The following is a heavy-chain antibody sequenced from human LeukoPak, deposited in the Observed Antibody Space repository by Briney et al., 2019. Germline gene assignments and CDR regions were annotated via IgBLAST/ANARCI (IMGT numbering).Heavy chain of an antibody. CDR2: ITGSGGST. J-gene: IGHJ4*02. Sequence: PGGSPRLSCEASGFSFNNYAMTWVRQAPGRGLEWVSGITGSGGSTYYSVKGRFTISRDNSKNTLYLQMSNLRAEDTAVYYCAKAGEYCPDGSCYSENYYFDYWGQGTLVTVSS. CDR3: AKAGEYCPDGSCYSENYYFDY. D-gene: IGHD2-15*01. CDR1: GFSFNNYA. V-gene: IGHV3-23*01.